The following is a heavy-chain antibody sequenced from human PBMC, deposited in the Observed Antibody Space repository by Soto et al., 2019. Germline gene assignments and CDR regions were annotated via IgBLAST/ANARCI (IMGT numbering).Heavy chain of an antibody. CDR3: VRATPYVGFDS. D-gene: IGHD3-16*01. J-gene: IGHJ4*02. CDR2: TRNKANGYST. Sequence: EVQLVESGGGLVQPGGSPRLSCAVSGFTFSDHYMDWIRQIPGSGLEWIVRTRNKANGYSTEYAASVRGRFTVSRDDSRSSLNLQMDSLRVEDTAVYYCVRATPYVGFDSWGQGALVTVSS. CDR1: GFTFSDHY. V-gene: IGHV3-72*01.